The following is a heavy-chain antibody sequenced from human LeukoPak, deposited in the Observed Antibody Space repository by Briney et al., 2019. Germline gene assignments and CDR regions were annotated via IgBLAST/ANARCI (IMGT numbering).Heavy chain of an antibody. D-gene: IGHD3-10*01. J-gene: IGHJ4*02. V-gene: IGHV1-46*01. Sequence: ASVKVSCKASGYTFTSYYMHWARQAPGQGLEWMGIINPSGGSTSYAQKFQGRVTMTRDTSTSTVYMELSSLRSVDTAVYYCASAAMVRGPFDYWGQGTLVTVSS. CDR2: INPSGGST. CDR3: ASAAMVRGPFDY. CDR1: GYTFTSYY.